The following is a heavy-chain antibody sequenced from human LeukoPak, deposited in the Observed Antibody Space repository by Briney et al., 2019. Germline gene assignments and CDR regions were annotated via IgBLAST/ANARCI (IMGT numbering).Heavy chain of an antibody. D-gene: IGHD3-3*01. CDR1: GYTLTELS. V-gene: IGHV1-24*01. J-gene: IGHJ6*02. Sequence: ASVKVSCKVSGYTLTELSMHWVRQAPGKGLEWMGGFDPEDGETIYAQKFQGRVTMTEDTSTDTAYMELSSLRSEDTAVYYCARLRFLDRASWWYYYYGMDVWGQGTTVTVSS. CDR2: FDPEDGET. CDR3: ARLRFLDRASWWYYYYGMDV.